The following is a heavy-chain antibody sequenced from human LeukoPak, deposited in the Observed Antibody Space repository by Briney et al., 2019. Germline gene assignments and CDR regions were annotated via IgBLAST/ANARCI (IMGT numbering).Heavy chain of an antibody. CDR1: GGSISSDY. D-gene: IGHD3-22*01. Sequence: PSETLSLTCTVSGGSISSDYWSWIRQPPGKGLEWIGYIYYSGSTNYNPSLKSRVSISIDTSKNQLSLKLRSVTAADTAVYYCARYYYDSSGYYYVLDYWGQGTLVTVSS. CDR2: IYYSGST. J-gene: IGHJ4*02. CDR3: ARYYYDSSGYYYVLDY. V-gene: IGHV4-59*01.